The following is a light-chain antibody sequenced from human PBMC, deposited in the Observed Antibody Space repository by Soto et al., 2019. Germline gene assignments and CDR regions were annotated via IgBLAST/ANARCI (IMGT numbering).Light chain of an antibody. CDR2: ATS. CDR3: QQSYRTPPYT. J-gene: IGKJ2*01. CDR1: QSISSY. Sequence: DIRMTQSPSSLSASVGDRVTITCRASQSISSYLNWYQQKPGKAPKLLIYATSSLQSGVPSRFSGSGSGTDFTLTISSLQPEDFAIYYCQQSYRTPPYTFGQGTKLEIK. V-gene: IGKV1-39*01.